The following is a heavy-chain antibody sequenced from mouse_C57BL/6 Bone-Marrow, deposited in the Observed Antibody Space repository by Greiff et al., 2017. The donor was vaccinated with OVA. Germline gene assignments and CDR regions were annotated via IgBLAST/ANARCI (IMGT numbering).Heavy chain of an antibody. CDR2: INPNNGCT. J-gene: IGHJ3*01. CDR1: GYTFTDYY. CDR3: GRRGGFGNCSWVGD. Sequence: VQLQQSGPELVKPGASVKISCKASGYTFTDYYMNWVKQSHGKSLEWIGGINPNNGCTSYNQKFKGKATLTVDKSSSTAYIELRSLTSEDSAVYYCGRRGGFGNCSWVGDWGRGTLVPVSA. V-gene: IGHV1-26*01. D-gene: IGHD2-1*01.